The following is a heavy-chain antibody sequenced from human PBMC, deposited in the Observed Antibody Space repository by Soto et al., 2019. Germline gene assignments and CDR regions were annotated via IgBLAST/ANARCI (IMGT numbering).Heavy chain of an antibody. CDR1: GFTFSNYW. Sequence: EVQLVESGGGLVQPGGSLRLSCAASGFTFSNYWMSWVRQAPGKGLEWVANIKQDGIEKNYVDSVRGRFTISRDNAKNSLDLQMNSLTAEDTAVYYCASVAIWGQGTLVTVSS. CDR3: ASVAI. J-gene: IGHJ4*02. CDR2: IKQDGIEK. V-gene: IGHV3-7*01. D-gene: IGHD5-12*01.